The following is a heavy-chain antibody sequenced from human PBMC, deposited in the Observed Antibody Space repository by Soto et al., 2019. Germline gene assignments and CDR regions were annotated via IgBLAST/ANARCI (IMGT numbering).Heavy chain of an antibody. CDR2: INHSGST. CDR3: ARAYGSGSYLNYYYYYGMDV. Sequence: PSETLSLTCAVYGGSFSGYYWSWIRQPPGKGLEWIGEINHSGSTNYNPSLKSRVTISVDTSKNQFSLKLSSVTAADTAVYYCARAYGSGSYLNYYYYYGMDVWGQGTTVRVYS. D-gene: IGHD3-10*01. CDR1: GGSFSGYY. J-gene: IGHJ6*02. V-gene: IGHV4-34*01.